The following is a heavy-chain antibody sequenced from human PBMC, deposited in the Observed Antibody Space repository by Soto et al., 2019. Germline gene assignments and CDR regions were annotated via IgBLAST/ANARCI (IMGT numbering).Heavy chain of an antibody. D-gene: IGHD1-26*01. J-gene: IGHJ6*01. Sequence: SETLSLTCTVSGGSISSGDYYWSWIRQPPGKGLEWIGYIYYSGSTYYNPSLKSRVTISVDTSKNQFSLKLSSVTAADTAVYYCASSKWELPTYYYYGLDVWGQGTTVTVSS. CDR2: IYYSGST. V-gene: IGHV4-30-4*01. CDR1: GGSISSGDYY. CDR3: ASSKWELPTYYYYGLDV.